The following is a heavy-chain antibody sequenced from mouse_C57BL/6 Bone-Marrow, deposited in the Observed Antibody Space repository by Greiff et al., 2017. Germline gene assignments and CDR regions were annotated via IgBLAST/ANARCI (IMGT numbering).Heavy chain of an antibody. CDR2: ISSGGDYI. D-gene: IGHD2-4*01. CDR3: TSHYDYDGWFAY. J-gene: IGHJ3*01. CDR1: GFTFSSYA. V-gene: IGHV5-9-1*02. Sequence: EVKVVESGEGLVKPGGSLKLSCAASGFTFSSYAMSWVRQTPEKRLEWVAYISSGGDYIYYADTVKGRFTISRDNARNTLYLQMSSLKSEDTAMYYCTSHYDYDGWFAYWGQGTLVTVSA.